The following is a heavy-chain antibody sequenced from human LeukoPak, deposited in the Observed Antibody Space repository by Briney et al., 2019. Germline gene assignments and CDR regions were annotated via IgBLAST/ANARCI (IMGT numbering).Heavy chain of an antibody. J-gene: IGHJ4*02. Sequence: SETLSLTCTVSARSISSYYWSWIRQPPGKGLEWIGYIYYSGSTNYNPSLKSRVTISVDTSKNQFSLKLSSVTAADTAVYYCAREYSSGFDYWGQGTLVTVSS. CDR1: ARSISSYY. CDR3: AREYSSGFDY. CDR2: IYYSGST. V-gene: IGHV4-59*01. D-gene: IGHD6-25*01.